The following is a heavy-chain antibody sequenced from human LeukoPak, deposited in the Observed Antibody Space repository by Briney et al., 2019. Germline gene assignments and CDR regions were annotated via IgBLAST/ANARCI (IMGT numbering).Heavy chain of an antibody. CDR1: GGSISSSSYY. CDR2: IYYSGST. V-gene: IGHV4-39*01. CDR3: ARHRTYYDFPNWFDP. D-gene: IGHD3-3*01. J-gene: IGHJ5*02. Sequence: SETLSLTCTVSGGSISSSSYYWGWIRQPPGKGLEWIGSIYYSGSTYYNPSLKSRVTISVDTSKNQFSLKLSSVTAADTAVYYCARHRTYYDFPNWFDPWGQGTLVTVSS.